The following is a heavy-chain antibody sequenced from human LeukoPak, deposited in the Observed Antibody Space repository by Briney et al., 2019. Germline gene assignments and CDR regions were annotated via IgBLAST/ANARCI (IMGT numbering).Heavy chain of an antibody. CDR1: GYTFAIYG. V-gene: IGHV1-18*01. CDR2: ISPYDGDT. CDR3: ARDYCTRGGDCYKEDLFDP. Sequence: ASVKVSCKASGYTFAIYGISWVRQAPGQGLEWMAWISPYDGDTNYAQNFEGRVTMTTGTSPSTAYMELRSLRSDDTAIYYCARDYCTRGGDCYKEDLFDPWGQGTLVTVSS. D-gene: IGHD2-21*02. J-gene: IGHJ5*02.